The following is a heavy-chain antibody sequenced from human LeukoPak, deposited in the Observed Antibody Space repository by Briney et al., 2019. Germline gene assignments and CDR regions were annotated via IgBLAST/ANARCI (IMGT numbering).Heavy chain of an antibody. V-gene: IGHV3-53*01. D-gene: IGHD3-22*01. J-gene: IGHJ3*02. CDR1: GFTVSSNY. CDR3: ARVGRAYYYDSSGYSTDDAFDI. CDR2: IYSGGST. Sequence: GGSLRLSCAASGFTVSSNYMSWVRQAPGKGLEWVSVIYSGGSTYYADSVKGRFTISRDNSKNTLYLQMNSLRAEDTAVYYCARVGRAYYYDSSGYSTDDAFDIWGQGTMVTVS.